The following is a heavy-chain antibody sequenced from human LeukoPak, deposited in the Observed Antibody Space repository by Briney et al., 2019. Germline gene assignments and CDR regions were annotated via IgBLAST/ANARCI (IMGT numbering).Heavy chain of an antibody. D-gene: IGHD6-19*01. CDR2: TYYRSKWYN. Sequence: SQTLSLTCAISGDSVSSNSAAWNWIRQSPSRGLEWLGRTYYRSKWYNDYAVSVKSRITIIPDTSKNQFSLQLNSVTPEDTAVYYCARAVSGWHQNYYHYYYMDVWGKGPRSPSP. CDR3: ARAVSGWHQNYYHYYYMDV. J-gene: IGHJ6*03. CDR1: GDSVSSNSAA. V-gene: IGHV6-1*01.